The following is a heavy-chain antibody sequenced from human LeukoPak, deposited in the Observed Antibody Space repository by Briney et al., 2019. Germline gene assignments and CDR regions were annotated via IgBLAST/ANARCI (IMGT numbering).Heavy chain of an antibody. CDR2: IYHSGST. J-gene: IGHJ4*02. CDR3: ARSKWQQLVLDY. CDR1: GGSISSGGYY. Sequence: SQTLSLTCTVSGGSISSGGYYWSWIRQPPGKGLEWIGYIYHSGSTYYNPSLKSRVTISVDRSKNQFSLKLSSVTAADTAVYYCARSKWQQLVLDYWGQGTLVTVSS. V-gene: IGHV4-30-2*01. D-gene: IGHD6-13*01.